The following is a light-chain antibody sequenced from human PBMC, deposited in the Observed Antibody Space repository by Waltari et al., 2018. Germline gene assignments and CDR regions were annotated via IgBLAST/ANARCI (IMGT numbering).Light chain of an antibody. CDR2: SNN. Sequence: QSVLTQPHSASGTPGQRVTISCSGSSSNIGSNTVTWYQQLPGTAPKLLIYSNNQRPSGVPDRFSGSKSGTSASLAISGLQSEDEADYYCAAWDDSLNGLVFGGGTKLTVL. J-gene: IGLJ2*01. CDR1: SSNIGSNT. V-gene: IGLV1-44*01. CDR3: AAWDDSLNGLV.